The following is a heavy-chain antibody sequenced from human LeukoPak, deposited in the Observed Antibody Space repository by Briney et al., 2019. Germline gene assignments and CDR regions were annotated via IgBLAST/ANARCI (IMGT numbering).Heavy chain of an antibody. V-gene: IGHV3-74*01. CDR3: ARDYHCSCGSCYSLAPAQDFYYYYYGMDV. Sequence: GGSLRLSCAASGFTFSSYWMHWVRQAPGKGLVWVSGMNTDGSSTSYADSVKGRFTISRDNAKNTLYLQMNSLRAEDTAVYYCARDYHCSCGSCYSLAPAQDFYYYYYGMDVWGQGTTVTVSS. D-gene: IGHD2-15*01. CDR2: MNTDGSST. J-gene: IGHJ6*02. CDR1: GFTFSSYW.